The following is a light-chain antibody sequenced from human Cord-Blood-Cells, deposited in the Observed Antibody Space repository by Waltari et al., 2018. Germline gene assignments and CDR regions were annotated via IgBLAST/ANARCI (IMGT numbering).Light chain of an antibody. V-gene: IGLV2-23*03. CDR3: CSYAGSSTF. CDR1: SSDVGSYNL. Sequence: QSALTQPASVSGSPGQSITISCTGTSSDVGSYNLVSWYQQHPGKAPKLIIYEGSKRPSGVSNRFSGSKSGNTASLTSSGLQAEDEADYYCCSYAGSSTFFGTGTKVTVL. J-gene: IGLJ1*01. CDR2: EGS.